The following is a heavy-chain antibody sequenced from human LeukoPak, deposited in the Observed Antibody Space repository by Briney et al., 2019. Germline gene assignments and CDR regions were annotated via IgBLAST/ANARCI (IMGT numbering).Heavy chain of an antibody. Sequence: PGGSLRLSCAASGFTFSSYWMNWARQAPGKGLEWVASINHNGNVNYYVDSVKGRFTISRDNAKNSLYLQMNSLRAEDTAVYYCARERYYYDSSGSPGTYYFDYWGQGTLVTVSS. CDR3: ARERYYYDSSGSPGTYYFDY. CDR1: GFTFSSYW. V-gene: IGHV3-7*03. D-gene: IGHD3-22*01. J-gene: IGHJ4*02. CDR2: INHNGNVN.